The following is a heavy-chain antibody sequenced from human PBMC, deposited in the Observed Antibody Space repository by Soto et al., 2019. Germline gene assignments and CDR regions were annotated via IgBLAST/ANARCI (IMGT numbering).Heavy chain of an antibody. CDR1: GGSFSDFY. CDR2: INYSGNT. D-gene: IGHD2-15*01. V-gene: IGHV4-34*01. CDR3: SCYARDY. J-gene: IGHJ4*02. Sequence: QVQLQQWGAGLLKPSETLSLTCAVYGGSFSDFYWSWIRQSPGKGLGWLGEINYSGNTNYNPSLKSRITISVDTSKKELYLKLTSVTAADTAIYYCSCYARDYWGQGTLVTVSS.